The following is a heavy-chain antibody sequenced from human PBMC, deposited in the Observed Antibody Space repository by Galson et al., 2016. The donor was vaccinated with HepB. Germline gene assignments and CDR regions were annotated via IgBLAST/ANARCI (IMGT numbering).Heavy chain of an antibody. CDR3: ASSNYYGSGSYPPYYFYYALDV. J-gene: IGHJ6*02. CDR1: GFTVSSNY. V-gene: IGHV3-66*01. D-gene: IGHD3-10*01. CDR2: IYSGGRT. Sequence: SLRLSCAASGFTVSSNYTSWVRQAPGKGLEWVSVIYSGGRTYYADSVKGRFTISRDNSKNTLYLQMNSLRAEDTAVYYCASSNYYGSGSYPPYYFYYALDVWGQGTTVTVSS.